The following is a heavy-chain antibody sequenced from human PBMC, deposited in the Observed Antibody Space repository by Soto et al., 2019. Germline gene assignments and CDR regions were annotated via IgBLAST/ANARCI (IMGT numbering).Heavy chain of an antibody. D-gene: IGHD3-10*01. Sequence: GGSLRLSCAASGFTFSNAWMSWVRQAPGKGLEWVGRIKSKTDGGTTDYAAPVKGRFTISRDDSKNTLYLQMNSLKTEDTAVYYCTKDRDYGSGTYYWGQGTLVTVSS. CDR3: TKDRDYGSGTYY. CDR2: IKSKTDGGTT. V-gene: IGHV3-15*01. CDR1: GFTFSNAW. J-gene: IGHJ4*02.